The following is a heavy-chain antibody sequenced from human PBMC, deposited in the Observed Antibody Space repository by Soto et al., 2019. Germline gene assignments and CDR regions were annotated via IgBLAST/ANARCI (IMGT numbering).Heavy chain of an antibody. CDR1: GYGFTSYG. Sequence: VHLVQSGAEVKKPGALVKVSCKGSGYGFTSYGITWVRQAPGQGLEWMAWISAHNGNTDNAQTLQGRVTVTRDTSTSTAYMELRSLRSDDTAVYYCARGRYGDYWGQGALVTVSS. V-gene: IGHV1-18*01. D-gene: IGHD1-1*01. CDR3: ARGRYGDY. J-gene: IGHJ4*02. CDR2: ISAHNGNT.